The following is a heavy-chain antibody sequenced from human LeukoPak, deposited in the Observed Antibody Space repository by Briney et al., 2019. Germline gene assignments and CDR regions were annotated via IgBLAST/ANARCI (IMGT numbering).Heavy chain of an antibody. CDR1: GFTFSSYG. CDR3: ARVLHKRNYDSSDYYVS. CDR2: ISGSGGST. Sequence: GGSLRLSCAASGFTFSSYGMSWVRQAPGKGLEWVSAISGSGGSTYYADSVKGRFTISRDNAKNSLYLQMNSLRAEDTAVYYCARVLHKRNYDSSDYYVSWGQGTLVTVSS. V-gene: IGHV3-23*01. J-gene: IGHJ5*02. D-gene: IGHD3-22*01.